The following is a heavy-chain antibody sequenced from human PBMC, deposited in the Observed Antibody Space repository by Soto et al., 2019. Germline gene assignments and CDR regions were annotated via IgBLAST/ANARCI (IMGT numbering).Heavy chain of an antibody. D-gene: IGHD6-13*01. CDR3: ARARTGPGIAAAGQYYFDY. J-gene: IGHJ4*02. CDR2: INHSGST. V-gene: IGHV4-34*01. Sequence: SETLSLTCAVYGGSFSGYYWSWIRQPPGKGLEWIGEINHSGSTNYNPSLKSRVTISVDTSKNQFSLKLSSVTAADTAVYYCARARTGPGIAAAGQYYFDYWGQGTLVTVSS. CDR1: GGSFSGYY.